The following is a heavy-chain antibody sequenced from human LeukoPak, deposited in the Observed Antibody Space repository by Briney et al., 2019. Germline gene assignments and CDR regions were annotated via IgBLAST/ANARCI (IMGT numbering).Heavy chain of an antibody. D-gene: IGHD3-3*01. J-gene: IGHJ6*02. CDR1: GFTFSSYS. CDR2: ISSSSSTI. Sequence: PGGSLRLSCAASGFTFSSYSMNWVRQAPGKGLEWVSYISSSSSTIYYADSVKGRFTISRDNAKSSLYLQMNSLRAEDTAVYYCAREADYDSLYYYYYYGMDVWGQGTTVTVSS. CDR3: AREADYDSLYYYYYYGMDV. V-gene: IGHV3-48*01.